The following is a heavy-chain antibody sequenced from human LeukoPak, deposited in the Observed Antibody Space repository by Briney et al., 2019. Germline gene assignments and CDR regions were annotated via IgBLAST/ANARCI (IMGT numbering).Heavy chain of an antibody. J-gene: IGHJ4*02. CDR2: IFPSGGEI. D-gene: IGHD4-17*01. CDR3: AKENWPTVTTAGHTYFDY. Sequence: GGSLRLSCAASGFTFSTFAMIWVRQPPGKGLEWASSIFPSGGEIHYADSVRGRFTISRDNSKNTLYLQMNSLRAEDTAIYYCAKENWPTVTTAGHTYFDYWGQGTLVTVSS. CDR1: GFTFSTFA. V-gene: IGHV3-23*01.